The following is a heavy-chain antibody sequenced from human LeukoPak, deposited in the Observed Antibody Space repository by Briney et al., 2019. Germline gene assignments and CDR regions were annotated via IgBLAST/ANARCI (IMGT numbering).Heavy chain of an antibody. D-gene: IGHD5-24*01. CDR1: GFTFSSYA. J-gene: IGHJ4*02. CDR2: FSGSGGST. CDR3: AKDWAGGYKNPVDY. Sequence: GGSLRLSCAASGFTFSSYAMSWVRQAPGKGLECISGFSGSGGSTYYADSVKGRFTISRDNSKNTLYLQMNSLRAEDTAVYYCAKDWAGGYKNPVDYWGQGTLVTVSS. V-gene: IGHV3-23*01.